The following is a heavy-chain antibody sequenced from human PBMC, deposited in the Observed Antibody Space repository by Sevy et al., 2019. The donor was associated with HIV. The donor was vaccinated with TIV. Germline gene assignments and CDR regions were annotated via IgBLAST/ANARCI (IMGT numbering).Heavy chain of an antibody. Sequence: ASVKVSCKASGDTFTSYGISWVRQAPGQGLEWMGWVTVYNGNPNYALKFQDRLILTTDTSTGTAYMELRSLRSDDTAVYYCARGPTSIVRGRTVYYGLDVWGQGTTVTVSS. J-gene: IGHJ6*02. D-gene: IGHD1-26*01. CDR1: GDTFTSYG. CDR2: VTVYNGNP. V-gene: IGHV1-18*01. CDR3: ARGPTSIVRGRTVYYGLDV.